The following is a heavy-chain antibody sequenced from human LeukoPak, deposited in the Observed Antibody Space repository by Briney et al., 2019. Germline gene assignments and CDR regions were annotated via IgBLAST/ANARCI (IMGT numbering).Heavy chain of an antibody. J-gene: IGHJ6*04. D-gene: IGHD3-10*02. CDR2: ISSSGSTI. Sequence: GGSLRLSCAASGFTFSIYEMNWVRQAPGKGLEWISYISSSGSTIYYADSVKGRFTISRDNAKNSLYLQMNSLRAEDTAVYYCAELGITMIGGVWGKGTTVTISS. CDR3: AELGITMIGGV. V-gene: IGHV3-48*03. CDR1: GFTFSIYE.